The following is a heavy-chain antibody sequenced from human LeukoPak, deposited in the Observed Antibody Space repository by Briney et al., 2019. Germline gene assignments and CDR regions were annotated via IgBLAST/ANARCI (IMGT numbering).Heavy chain of an antibody. CDR3: ARQGVSTYGYVY. V-gene: IGHV4-4*02. Sequence: PSETLSLTCAVSGVSISSGHLWSWVRQSPGKGPEWIGEIYHTGNTKYNPSLKRQITILVDKSKNQFSLELTPVTAADTAVYYCARQGVSTYGYVYWGQGTLVTVSS. D-gene: IGHD5-12*01. CDR2: IYHTGNT. CDR1: GVSISSGHL. J-gene: IGHJ4*02.